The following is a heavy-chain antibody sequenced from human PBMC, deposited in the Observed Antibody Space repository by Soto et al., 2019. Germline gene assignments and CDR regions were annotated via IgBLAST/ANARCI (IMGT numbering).Heavy chain of an antibody. V-gene: IGHV3-9*01. CDR2: VSPTGDTV. J-gene: IGHJ5*02. Sequence: VQVVASGGGLVQPGRSLRLSCAVSGFRFEQYVMHWVRQGPGKGLECVSTVSPTGDTVAYADSVEGRFTVSRDNAKNSLYLQMTSLKGDDTAFYYCLKDAPNGSIDAWGQGTLVTVSS. CDR3: LKDAPNGSIDA. D-gene: IGHD3-10*01. CDR1: GFRFEQYV.